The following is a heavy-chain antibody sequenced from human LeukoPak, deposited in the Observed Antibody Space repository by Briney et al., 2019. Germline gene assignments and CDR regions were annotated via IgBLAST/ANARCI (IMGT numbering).Heavy chain of an antibody. CDR3: ARHSLPGTTPFDY. J-gene: IGHJ4*02. CDR2: INPSGGST. V-gene: IGHV1-46*01. D-gene: IGHD1-1*01. Sequence: ASVKVSCKASGYTFINYYIHWVRQAPGQGLEWVGIINPSGGSTTYAQKFQGRVSMTRDTSTSTVYMELSSLESDDTALYYCARHSLPGTTPFDYGGQGTLVTVS. CDR1: GYTFINYY.